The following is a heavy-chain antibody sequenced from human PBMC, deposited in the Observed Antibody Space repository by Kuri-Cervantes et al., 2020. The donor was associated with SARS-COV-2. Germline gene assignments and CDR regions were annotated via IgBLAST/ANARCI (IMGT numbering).Heavy chain of an antibody. CDR2: ITGTGRNT. CDR3: AKDGFVGGLGTPGRAYFQH. V-gene: IGHV3-23*01. CDR1: GFTFSNYA. D-gene: IGHD1-1*01. J-gene: IGHJ1*01. Sequence: GESLKISCAASGFTFSNYAVNWVRQAPGKGLEWVSGITGTGRNTYYADSVKGRFTISREKSKNTLYLQMNSLRVEDTAVYYCAKDGFVGGLGTPGRAYFQHWGQGTLVTVSS.